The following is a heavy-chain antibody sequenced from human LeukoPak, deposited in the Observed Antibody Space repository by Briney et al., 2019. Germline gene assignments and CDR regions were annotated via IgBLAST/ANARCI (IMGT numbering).Heavy chain of an antibody. Sequence: GGSLRLSCAASGFTFSSYTMNWVRQAPGKGLEWVSSINSSSSCIYYADSVKGRFTISRDNSKNSLYLQMNSLRAEDTAVYYCARGFPTTTVVRFFDYWGQGTLVTVSS. D-gene: IGHD4-23*01. CDR2: INSSSSCI. CDR3: ARGFPTTTVVRFFDY. V-gene: IGHV3-21*01. CDR1: GFTFSSYT. J-gene: IGHJ4*02.